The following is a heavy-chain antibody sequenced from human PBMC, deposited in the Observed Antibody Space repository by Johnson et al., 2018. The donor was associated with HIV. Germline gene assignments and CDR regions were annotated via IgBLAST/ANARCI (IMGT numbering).Heavy chain of an antibody. J-gene: IGHJ3*02. Sequence: QVQLVESGGGVVQPGRSLRLSCAASGFTFDDYGMSWVRQAPGKGLEWVAFIRYDGSNKYYADSVKGRFTISRDNSKNSLYLQMNSLRAEDTALYYCARGGYSSSPYAFDIWGQGTMVTVSS. V-gene: IGHV3-33*08. D-gene: IGHD6-6*01. CDR2: IRYDGSNK. CDR1: GFTFDDYG. CDR3: ARGGYSSSPYAFDI.